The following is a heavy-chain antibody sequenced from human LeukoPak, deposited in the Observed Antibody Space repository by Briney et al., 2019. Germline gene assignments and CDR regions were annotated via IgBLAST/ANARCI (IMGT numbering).Heavy chain of an antibody. CDR3: ARNKDGYNLDRYFDY. Sequence: KTSETLSLTCTVSGGSISSYYWSWIRQPAGKGLEWIGRIYTSGSTNYNPSLKSRVTISVDTSKKQFSLKLSSVTAADTSMYYCARNKDGYNLDRYFDYWGQGTLVTVSS. CDR1: GGSISSYY. V-gene: IGHV4-4*07. D-gene: IGHD5-24*01. CDR2: IYTSGST. J-gene: IGHJ4*02.